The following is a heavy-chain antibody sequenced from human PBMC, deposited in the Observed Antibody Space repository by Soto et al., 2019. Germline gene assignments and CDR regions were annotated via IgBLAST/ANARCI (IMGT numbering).Heavy chain of an antibody. Sequence: QVQLVQSGAEVKKPGASVKASCKASGYTFTSYYMHWVRQAPVQGLERMGIINPSGGSTSYAQKFQGRVTITRDTSTSTVYMELSSLRAEDTAVYYCASISPGSRTLKDIWGQGTMLTVSS. D-gene: IGHD6-13*01. V-gene: IGHV1-46*03. CDR1: GYTFTSYY. CDR3: ASISPGSRTLKDI. CDR2: INPSGGST. J-gene: IGHJ3*02.